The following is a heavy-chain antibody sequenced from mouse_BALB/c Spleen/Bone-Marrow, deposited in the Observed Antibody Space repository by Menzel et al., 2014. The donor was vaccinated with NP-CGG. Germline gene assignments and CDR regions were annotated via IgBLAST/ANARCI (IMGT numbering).Heavy chain of an antibody. CDR3: VRGWPNNGV. V-gene: IGHV5-6-5*01. CDR2: ISTSSSA. D-gene: IGHD6-5*01. J-gene: IGHJ1*01. Sequence: EESGGRLVTPGTPLTLTCTVSEINLSSYAMGWVRQAPGKGLEWIGIISTSSSAYYARWAEGRFTISKSSTTVGLKMTSPTPEDTATYFCVRGWPNNGVWGQGTLVTVSS. CDR1: EINLSSYA.